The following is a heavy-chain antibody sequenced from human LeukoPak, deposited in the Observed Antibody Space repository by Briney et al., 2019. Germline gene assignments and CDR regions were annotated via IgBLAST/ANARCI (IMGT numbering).Heavy chain of an antibody. D-gene: IGHD1-26*01. V-gene: IGHV4-4*07. CDR3: ARERGILRGDAFDI. J-gene: IGHJ3*02. CDR1: VVSISTYY. CDR2: IYSSGNT. Sequence: PSETLSLTCTVSVVSISTYYWTWIRQPAGKGLEWIGRIYSSGNTNYNPSLESRVTMSIDTSKNQFSLKLSSVTAADTAVYYCARERGILRGDAFDIWGQGTMVTVSS.